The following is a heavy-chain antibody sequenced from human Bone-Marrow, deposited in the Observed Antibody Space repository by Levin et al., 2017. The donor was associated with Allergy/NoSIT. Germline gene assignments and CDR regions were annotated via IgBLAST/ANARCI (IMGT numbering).Heavy chain of an antibody. J-gene: IGHJ5*02. D-gene: IGHD3-16*01. Sequence: SCAASGFTFSEYYMSWIRQAPGKGLEWISYISSSTTLTSYADSVKGRFTVSRDNAKNSLYLQMNSLRAEDTAVYYCARSISKPHPGGGGAWGQGTLVTVSS. CDR3: ARSISKPHPGGGGA. V-gene: IGHV3-11*03. CDR1: GFTFSEYY. CDR2: ISSSTTLT.